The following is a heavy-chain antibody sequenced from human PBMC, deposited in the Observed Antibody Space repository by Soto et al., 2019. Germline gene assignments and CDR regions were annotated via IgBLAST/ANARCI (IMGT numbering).Heavy chain of an antibody. D-gene: IGHD1-7*01. V-gene: IGHV3-7*01. Sequence: GGSLRLSCAASGFTFSSHWMSWVRQAPGKGLECVATIKRDATEKHYVDSVKGRFTISRDNANNSVFLQMNSLRAEDTALYHCARGHSVTGTNFDFWGQGTLVTVS. J-gene: IGHJ4*02. CDR1: GFTFSSHW. CDR2: IKRDATEK. CDR3: ARGHSVTGTNFDF.